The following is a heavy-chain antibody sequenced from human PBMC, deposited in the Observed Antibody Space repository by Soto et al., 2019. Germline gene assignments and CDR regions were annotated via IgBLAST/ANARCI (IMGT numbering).Heavy chain of an antibody. J-gene: IGHJ4*02. CDR1: GGSISSYY. CDR2: IYYSGST. D-gene: IGHD3-3*01. CDR3: ARGDFLDY. Sequence: QVQLQESGPGLVKPSETLSLTCTVSGGSISSYYWSWIRQPPGKGLEWIGYIYYSGSTNYNPSLKSRVTISVDTSKNQFSLKLSSVTAADTAVYYCARGDFLDYWGQGTLVTVSS. V-gene: IGHV4-59*01.